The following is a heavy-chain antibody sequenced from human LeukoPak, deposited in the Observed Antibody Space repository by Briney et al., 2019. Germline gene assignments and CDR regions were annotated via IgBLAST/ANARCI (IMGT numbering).Heavy chain of an antibody. CDR2: ISSDGSRT. Sequence: GGSLRLSCAASGFIFRSYWMHWVRQVPGKGPVWVSRISSDGSRTGYADSVKGRFIIFRDNATNTLYLQKNSLRAADTAPYYCSRDLYGVVDYWGQGTLVTVSS. V-gene: IGHV3-74*01. D-gene: IGHD3-16*01. CDR1: GFIFRSYW. CDR3: SRDLYGVVDY. J-gene: IGHJ4*02.